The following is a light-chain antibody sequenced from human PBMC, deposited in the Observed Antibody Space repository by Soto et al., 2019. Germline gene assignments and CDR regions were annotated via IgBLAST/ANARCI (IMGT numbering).Light chain of an antibody. J-gene: IGKJ1*01. CDR3: QQRNWPWT. Sequence: EIVLTQSPVTLSLSPGERVTLSCRASRSVGFYLAWYQQRPGQAPRLLIYNISNRPTGVPARFSGSGSGTDFTLTISSLEPEDFAVYYCQQRNWPWTFGQGTKVEIK. CDR1: RSVGFY. CDR2: NIS. V-gene: IGKV3-11*01.